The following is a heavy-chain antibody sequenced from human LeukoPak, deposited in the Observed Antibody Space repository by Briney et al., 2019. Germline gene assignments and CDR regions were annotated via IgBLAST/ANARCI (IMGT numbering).Heavy chain of an antibody. CDR2: LYSGGAT. V-gene: IGHV3-66*01. CDR3: TRDSANYHFAY. CDR1: GFTVKDNF. D-gene: IGHD4/OR15-4a*01. J-gene: IGHJ4*02. Sequence: SGGSLRLSCAASGFTVKDNFMSWVRQAPGKGLEWVSVLYSGGATYYADSVKGRFTISRDNSKNILFLQMNDLRTEDTAFYYCTRDSANYHFAYWGQGALVTVSS.